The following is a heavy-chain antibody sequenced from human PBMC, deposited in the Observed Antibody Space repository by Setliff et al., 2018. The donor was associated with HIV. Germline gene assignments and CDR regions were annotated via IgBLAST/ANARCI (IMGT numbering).Heavy chain of an antibody. D-gene: IGHD2-2*01. CDR3: ASGYCSSTSCYGIYYFDN. Sequence: SFPSSCPPFSNSDIHWVRRATGQGLEWMGWMNPNTGVAGYALKFQGRVTMTRDTSISTAYMELSSLTSEDTAVYWCASGYCSSTSCYGIYYFDNWGQGTPVTVSS. J-gene: IGHJ4*02. CDR1: CPPFSNSD. CDR2: MNPNTGVA. V-gene: IGHV1-8*01.